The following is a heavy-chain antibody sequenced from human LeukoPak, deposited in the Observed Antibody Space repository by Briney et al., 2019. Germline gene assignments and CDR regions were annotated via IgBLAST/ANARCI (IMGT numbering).Heavy chain of an antibody. CDR1: GFTFSSYW. CDR3: ATRLWGITVTTSLFAFDM. D-gene: IGHD4-17*01. Sequence: GGSLRLSCAASGFTFSSYWMSWVRQAPGKGLEWVANIKQDGSEKYYVDSVKGRFTISRDNAKSSLHLQMNSLRAEDTAVYYCATRLWGITVTTSLFAFDMWGQGTMVTVSS. V-gene: IGHV3-7*03. CDR2: IKQDGSEK. J-gene: IGHJ3*02.